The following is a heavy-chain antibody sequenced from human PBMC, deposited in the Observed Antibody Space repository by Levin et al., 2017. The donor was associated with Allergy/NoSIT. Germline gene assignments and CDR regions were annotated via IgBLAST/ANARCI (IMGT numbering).Heavy chain of an antibody. D-gene: IGHD4-17*01. J-gene: IGHJ4*02. Sequence: GGSLRLSCAASGLIFSSYVMSWVRQAPGKGLEWVSSMSGDNVRTFYANSVKGRFTISRDNSKNTVYLQINSLRDEDTAVYYCASYRDGDYIHIASWGQGTLVTVSS. CDR2: MSGDNVRT. CDR1: GLIFSSYV. CDR3: ASYRDGDYIHIAS. V-gene: IGHV3-23*01.